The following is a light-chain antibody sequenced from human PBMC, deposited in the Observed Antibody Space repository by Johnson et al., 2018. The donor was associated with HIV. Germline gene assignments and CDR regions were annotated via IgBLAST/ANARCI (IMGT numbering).Light chain of an antibody. V-gene: IGLV1-51*01. CDR2: DNY. Sequence: QSVLTQPPSVYAAPGQKVTISCSGSSSNIGSNYVSWYQHLPGTAPKLLIYDNYKRPSGIPDRFSASKSGTSATLGITGLQTGDEADYYCGTWDSSLSAGPYVFGTGTRVTVL. J-gene: IGLJ1*01. CDR1: SSNIGSNY. CDR3: GTWDSSLSAGPYV.